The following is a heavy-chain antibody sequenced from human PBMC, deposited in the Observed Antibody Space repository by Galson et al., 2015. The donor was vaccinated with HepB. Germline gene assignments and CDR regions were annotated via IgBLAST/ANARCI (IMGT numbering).Heavy chain of an antibody. J-gene: IGHJ4*02. CDR2: ISFDGSNT. V-gene: IGHV3-30-3*01. CDR1: GFNLITYG. CDR3: ARDAYDTSGHFSYCLDF. D-gene: IGHD3-22*01. Sequence: SLRLSCAGSGFNLITYGMHWVRRAPGQGLEWVAVISFDGSNTYYADSVKGRFTISRDNSKNTLFLQMNSLRAEDSAVYYCARDAYDTSGHFSYCLDFWGRGTLVTVSS.